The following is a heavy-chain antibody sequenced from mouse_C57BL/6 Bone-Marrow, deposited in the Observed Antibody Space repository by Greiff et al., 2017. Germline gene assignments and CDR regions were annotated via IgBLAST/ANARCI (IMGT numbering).Heavy chain of an antibody. CDR2: IDPSDSYT. V-gene: IGHV1-50*01. D-gene: IGHD2-5*01. J-gene: IGHJ4*01. CDR1: GFNIKDDY. Sequence: QVQLQQSGAELVRPGASVKLSCTASGFNIKDDYMHWVKQRPEQGLEWIGEIDPSDSYTNYNQKFKGKATLTVDTSSSTAYMQLSSLTSEDSAVYYCARLDSNFAMDYWGQGTSVTVSS. CDR3: ARLDSNFAMDY.